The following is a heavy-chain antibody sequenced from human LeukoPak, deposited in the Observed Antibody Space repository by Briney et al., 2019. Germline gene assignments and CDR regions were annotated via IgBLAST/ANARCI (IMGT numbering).Heavy chain of an antibody. D-gene: IGHD5-12*01. J-gene: IGHJ4*02. CDR3: AKAGAYSGYGDY. CDR2: ISGSGGST. CDR1: EFTFSNFA. Sequence: GGSLRLSCAASEFTFSNFAMSWLRQAPGKGLEWVSGISGSGGSTYYADSVKGRFTISRDNSKNTLYLQMNSLRAEDTAVYYCAKAGAYSGYGDYWGQGTLVTVSS. V-gene: IGHV3-23*01.